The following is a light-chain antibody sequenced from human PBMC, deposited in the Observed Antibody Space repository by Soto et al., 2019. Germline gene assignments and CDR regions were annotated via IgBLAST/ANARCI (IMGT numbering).Light chain of an antibody. CDR1: QSVSSN. J-gene: IGKJ5*01. CDR2: GAS. V-gene: IGKV3-15*01. Sequence: EIVMTQSPATLSVSPGERATLSCRASQSVSSNLAWYQQKPGQAPSLLIYGASTRATGIPARFSGSGSGTEFTLTISSLQSEDFAVYYCQQDNNWPPEVTCGQGKRLEIK. CDR3: QQDNNWPPEVT.